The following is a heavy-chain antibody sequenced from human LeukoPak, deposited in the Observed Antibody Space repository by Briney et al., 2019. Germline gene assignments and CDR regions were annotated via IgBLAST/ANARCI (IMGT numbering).Heavy chain of an antibody. CDR2: INHSGST. V-gene: IGHV4-34*01. J-gene: IGHJ6*02. CDR1: GGSFSGYY. D-gene: IGHD3-9*01. Sequence: SETLSLTCAVYGGSFSGYYWSWIRQPPGKGLEWIGEINHSGSTNYNPSLKSRVTISVDASKNQFSLKLGSVTAADTAVYYCARSDDILTGYYRRYYYGMDVWGQGTTVTVSS. CDR3: ARSDDILTGYYRRYYYGMDV.